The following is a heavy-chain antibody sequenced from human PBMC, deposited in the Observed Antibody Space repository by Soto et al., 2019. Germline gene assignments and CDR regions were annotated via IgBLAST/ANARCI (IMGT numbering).Heavy chain of an antibody. CDR2: ISAYNGNT. D-gene: IGHD3-22*01. CDR3: ARFGANYYDSSGYYSGPFFDY. J-gene: IGHJ4*02. Sequence: ASVKVSCKASGYTFTSYGISWVRQAPGQGLEWMGWISAYNGNTNYAQKLQGRVTMTTDNSKNTLYLQMNSLRAEDTAVYYCARFGANYYDSSGYYSGPFFDYWGQGTLVTVSS. CDR1: GYTFTSYG. V-gene: IGHV1-18*01.